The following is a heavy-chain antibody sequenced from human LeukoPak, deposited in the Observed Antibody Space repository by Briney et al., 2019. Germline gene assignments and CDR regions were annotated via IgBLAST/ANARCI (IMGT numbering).Heavy chain of an antibody. CDR3: ARGRNYYDSSGYYYEGDAFDI. Sequence: GASVKVSCKASGYTFTSYYIHWVRQAPGQGLEWMGLINPSGGSTNYAQKFQGRVTMTRDTSTSTVYMELSSLRSEDTAVYYCARGRNYYDSSGYYYEGDAFDIWGQGTMVTVSS. CDR2: INPSGGST. CDR1: GYTFTSYY. D-gene: IGHD3-22*01. J-gene: IGHJ3*02. V-gene: IGHV1-46*01.